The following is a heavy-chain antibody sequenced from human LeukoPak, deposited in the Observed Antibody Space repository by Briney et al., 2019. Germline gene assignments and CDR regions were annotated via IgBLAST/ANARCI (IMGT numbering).Heavy chain of an antibody. CDR3: VKGATVALLNYFDH. J-gene: IGHJ4*02. CDR1: GFTFSTFA. Sequence: GGSLRLSCSASGFTFSTFAMHGVRQAPGKGLEYVSGIITNGGSTSYADSVKGRFTISRNNSKNTLYLQMSSLRPEDTAVYYCVKGATVALLNYFDHWGQGTLVTVSS. D-gene: IGHD6-19*01. CDR2: IITNGGST. V-gene: IGHV3-64D*06.